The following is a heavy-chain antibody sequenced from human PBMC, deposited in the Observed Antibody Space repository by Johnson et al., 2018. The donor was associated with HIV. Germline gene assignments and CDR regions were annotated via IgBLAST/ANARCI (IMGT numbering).Heavy chain of an antibody. CDR3: AKDLGITMIVVVAGAFDI. D-gene: IGHD3-22*01. Sequence: QVQLVESGGGVVQPGRSLRLSCAASGFTFSTYGMHWVRQAPGKGLEWVAVIWYDGSNKYYADSVKGRFTISRDNSKNTLYLQMNSLRAEDTAVYYCAKDLGITMIVVVAGAFDIWGQGTMVTVSS. CDR1: GFTFSTYG. V-gene: IGHV3-33*06. J-gene: IGHJ3*02. CDR2: IWYDGSNK.